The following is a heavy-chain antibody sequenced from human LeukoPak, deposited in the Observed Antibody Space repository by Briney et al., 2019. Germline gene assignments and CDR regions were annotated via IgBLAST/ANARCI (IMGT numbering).Heavy chain of an antibody. CDR1: GGSISSSSYY. CDR2: IYHSGST. D-gene: IGHD6-25*01. V-gene: IGHV4-39*07. Sequence: PSETLSLTCTVSGGSISSSSYYWGWIRQPPGKGLEWIGSIYHSGSTYYNPSLKSRVTISVDTSKNQFSLKLSSVTAADTAVYYCARVTAYSSENYFDYWGQGTLVTVSS. J-gene: IGHJ4*02. CDR3: ARVTAYSSENYFDY.